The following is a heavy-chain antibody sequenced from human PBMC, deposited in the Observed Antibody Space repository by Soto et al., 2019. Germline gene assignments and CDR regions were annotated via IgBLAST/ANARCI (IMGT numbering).Heavy chain of an antibody. Sequence: EVQLVESGGGLVKPGGSLRLSCAASGFTFSSYSMNWVRQAPGKGLEWVSSISSSSSYIYYADSVEGRFTISRDNTNNSLYLQMNSLRAEDPAVYYWAREPVSHTFDYWGQGALVTVAS. J-gene: IGHJ4*02. CDR1: GFTFSSYS. D-gene: IGHD2-2*01. CDR3: AREPVSHTFDY. V-gene: IGHV3-21*01. CDR2: ISSSSSYI.